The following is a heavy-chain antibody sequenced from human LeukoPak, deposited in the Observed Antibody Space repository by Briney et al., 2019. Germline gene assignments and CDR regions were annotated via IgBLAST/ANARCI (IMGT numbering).Heavy chain of an antibody. CDR3: ARGSSSGWYGDIYFDY. J-gene: IGHJ4*02. Sequence: SETLPLTCSVSGGSISSYYWGWIRQPPGKGLEWIGSIYYSGSTNYNPSLKSRVTISVDTSKNQFSLNLSSVTAADTAVYYCARGSSSGWYGDIYFDYWGQGTLVTVSS. D-gene: IGHD6-19*01. CDR2: IYYSGST. CDR1: GGSISSYY. V-gene: IGHV4-59*12.